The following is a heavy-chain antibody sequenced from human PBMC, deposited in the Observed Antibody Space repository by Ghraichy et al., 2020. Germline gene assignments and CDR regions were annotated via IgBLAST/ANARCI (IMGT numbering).Heavy chain of an antibody. D-gene: IGHD1-14*01. CDR3: ARMEVEDDLWGGTDY. CDR1: GGSFSGYY. CDR2: INHSGST. V-gene: IGHV4-34*01. Sequence: SETLSLTCAVYGGSFSGYYWSWIRQPPGKGLEWIGEINHSGSTNYNPSLKSRVTISVDTSKNQFSLKLSSVTAADTAVYYCARMEVEDDLWGGTDYWGQGTLVTVSS. J-gene: IGHJ4*02.